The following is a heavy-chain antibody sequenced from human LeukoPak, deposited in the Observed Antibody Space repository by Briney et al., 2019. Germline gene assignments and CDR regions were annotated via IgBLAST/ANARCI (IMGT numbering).Heavy chain of an antibody. J-gene: IGHJ3*02. CDR1: GGSFSGYY. CDR3: ARGRGRPSYYYGSTAFDI. V-gene: IGHV4-34*01. CDR2: INHSGST. Sequence: SETLSLTCAVYGGSFSGYYWSWIRQPPGKGLEWIGEINHSGSTSYNPSLKSRVTISVDTSKNQFSLKLSSVTAADTAVYYCARGRGRPSYYYGSTAFDIWGQGTMVTVSS. D-gene: IGHD3-10*01.